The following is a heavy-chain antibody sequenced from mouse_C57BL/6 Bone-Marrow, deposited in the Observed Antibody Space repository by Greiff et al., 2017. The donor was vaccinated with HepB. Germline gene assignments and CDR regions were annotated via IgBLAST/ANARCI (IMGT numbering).Heavy chain of an antibody. CDR3: AREFPYYYGSSYDYAMDY. V-gene: IGHV1-69*01. J-gene: IGHJ4*01. CDR1: GYTFTSYW. D-gene: IGHD1-1*01. Sequence: QVQLQQPGAELVMPGASVKLSCKASGYTFTSYWMHWVKQRPGQGLEWIGEIDPSDSYTNYNQKFKGKSTLTVDKSSSTAYMQLCSLTSEDSAVYYCAREFPYYYGSSYDYAMDYWCQGTSVTVSS. CDR2: IDPSDSYT.